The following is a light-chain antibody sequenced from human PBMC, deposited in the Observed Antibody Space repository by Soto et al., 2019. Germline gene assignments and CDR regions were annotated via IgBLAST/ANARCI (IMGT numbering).Light chain of an antibody. CDR1: TSNVGTYKF. Sequence: QSALTQPASVSGSPGQSITISCTGTTSNVGTYKFVSWYQYHPGKAPKLIIYEGSKRPSGVSSRFSGSKSGNTASLTISGLQADDEADYYCCSYAGSSTYVFGTGTKLTVL. CDR3: CSYAGSSTYV. CDR2: EGS. V-gene: IGLV2-23*01. J-gene: IGLJ1*01.